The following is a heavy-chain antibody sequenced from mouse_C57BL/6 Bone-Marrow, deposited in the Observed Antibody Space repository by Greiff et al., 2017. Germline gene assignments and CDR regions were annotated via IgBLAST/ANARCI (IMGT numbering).Heavy chain of an antibody. CDR3: ARSGGYSGY. CDR2: INPNNGGT. Sequence: VQLQQSGPELVKPGASVKISCKASGYTFTDYYMNWVKQSHGQSLEWIGDINPNNGGTSYNQKFKGKATLTVDKSSSTAYLELSSLTSEDSGGECCARSGGYSGYWGQGTTLTVAS. CDR1: GYTFTDYY. V-gene: IGHV1-26*01. J-gene: IGHJ2*01. D-gene: IGHD3-1*01.